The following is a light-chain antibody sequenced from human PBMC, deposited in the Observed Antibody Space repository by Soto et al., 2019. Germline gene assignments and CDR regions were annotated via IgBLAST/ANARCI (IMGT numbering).Light chain of an antibody. J-gene: IGLJ1*01. Sequence: QSVLTQPASVSGSPGQSITISCTGTSSDGGGYNYVSWYQQHPGKAPKPMIYEASNRPSGVSNRFSGSKSGNTASRTITGLQAEDEADYYCSSYTSSSPYVFGTGTKVTVL. CDR3: SSYTSSSPYV. CDR2: EAS. CDR1: SSDGGGYNY. V-gene: IGLV2-14*01.